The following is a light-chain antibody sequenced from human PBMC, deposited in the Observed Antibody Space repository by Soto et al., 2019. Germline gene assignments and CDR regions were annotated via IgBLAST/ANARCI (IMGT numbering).Light chain of an antibody. V-gene: IGLV2-23*02. CDR2: EVT. J-gene: IGLJ1*01. Sequence: QSALTQPASVSGSPGQSITISCTGTTSDVGTYNLVSWYQHHPGKAPQLIIFEVTKRPSGVSDRFSGSKSGNTASVTISGLLGEDEADYYCCSFAGRSPPTSVFGTGTKVTVL. CDR3: CSFAGRSPPTSV. CDR1: TSDVGTYNL.